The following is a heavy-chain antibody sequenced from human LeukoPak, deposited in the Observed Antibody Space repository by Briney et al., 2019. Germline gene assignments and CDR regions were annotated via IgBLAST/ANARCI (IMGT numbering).Heavy chain of an antibody. D-gene: IGHD2-15*01. V-gene: IGHV4-34*01. CDR2: INHSGST. CDR3: ARPNCTGGSCYSHFDY. CDR1: GGSFSGYY. J-gene: IGHJ4*02. Sequence: SETLSLTCAGYGGSFSGYYWSWIRQPPGKGLEWIGEINHSGSTKYNPSLKSRVTISVDSSKNQFSLKLNSVTAADTAVYYCARPNCTGGSCYSHFDYWGQGTLVTVSS.